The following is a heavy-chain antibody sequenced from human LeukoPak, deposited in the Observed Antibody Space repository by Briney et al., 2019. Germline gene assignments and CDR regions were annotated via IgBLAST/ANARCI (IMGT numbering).Heavy chain of an antibody. Sequence: GGSLRLSCPASGLTFSSYAMHWVRQAPGKGLEWVAVISYDGSNKYYADSVKGRFTISRDNSKNTLYLQMNSLRAEDTAVYYCASIWDPDYWGQGTLVTVSS. D-gene: IGHD1-26*01. V-gene: IGHV3-30*04. J-gene: IGHJ4*02. CDR3: ASIWDPDY. CDR2: ISYDGSNK. CDR1: GLTFSSYA.